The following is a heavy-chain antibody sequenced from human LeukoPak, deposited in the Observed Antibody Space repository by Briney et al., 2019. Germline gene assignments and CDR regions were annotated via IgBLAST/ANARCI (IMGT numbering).Heavy chain of an antibody. J-gene: IGHJ4*02. Sequence: PSETLSLTCTVSGGSISSYYWSWIRQPPGKGLEWSGYIYYSGSTNYNPSLESRVTISVDTSKNQFSLKLSSVTAADTAVYYCAAYYYGSGSPSGYWGQGTLVTVSS. V-gene: IGHV4-59*08. CDR2: IYYSGST. CDR1: GGSISSYY. CDR3: AAYYYGSGSPSGY. D-gene: IGHD3-10*01.